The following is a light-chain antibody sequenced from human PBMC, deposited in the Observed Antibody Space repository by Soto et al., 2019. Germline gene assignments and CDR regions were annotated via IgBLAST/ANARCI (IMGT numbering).Light chain of an antibody. CDR1: QSVSSNF. V-gene: IGKV3-20*01. Sequence: EIVLTQSPGTLSLSPGQRATLSCRASQSVSSNFLAWYQQRPGRAPRLLIHCASSRATGIPDRFSGSGSGINFTLTISRLEPEDFAVYYCQQYSSSPQTFGQGTRVEIK. CDR3: QQYSSSPQT. CDR2: CAS. J-gene: IGKJ1*01.